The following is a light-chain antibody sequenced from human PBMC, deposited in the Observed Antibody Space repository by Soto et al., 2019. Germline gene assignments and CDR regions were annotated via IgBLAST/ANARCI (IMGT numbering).Light chain of an antibody. Sequence: DIQMTQSPSSLSASVGDRVTITCRASQSISSYLIWYQQKPGKAPKLLIYAASSLQSGVPSRFSGSGSGTDFTLTISSLQPEDFATYYCQQSYSILYTFGQGTKLEIK. CDR1: QSISSY. CDR2: AAS. CDR3: QQSYSILYT. J-gene: IGKJ2*01. V-gene: IGKV1-39*01.